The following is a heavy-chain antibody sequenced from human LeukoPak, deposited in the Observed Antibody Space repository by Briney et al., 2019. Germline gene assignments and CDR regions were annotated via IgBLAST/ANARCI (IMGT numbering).Heavy chain of an antibody. CDR1: GASISSSKYY. D-gene: IGHD3-22*01. J-gene: IGHJ4*02. Sequence: PSETLSLTCTVSGASISSSKYYWGWIRQPPGKGLEWIGTTHYSGKTYYNPSLKSRVTISVDTSKNQFSLKLTSVTAADTAVYYCASLNYYDSSGYSAYDYWGQGTLVTVSS. CDR2: THYSGKT. V-gene: IGHV4-39*07. CDR3: ASLNYYDSSGYSAYDY.